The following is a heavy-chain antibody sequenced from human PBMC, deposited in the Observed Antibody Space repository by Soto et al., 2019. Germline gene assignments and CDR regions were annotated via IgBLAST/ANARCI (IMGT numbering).Heavy chain of an antibody. J-gene: IGHJ3*01. D-gene: IGHD4-17*01. CDR1: GGSISNYY. Sequence: QVQLQESGPGLVKPSETLSLTCTVSGGSISNYYWSWIRQPPGKRLEWIGYIYYSGSTNYNPSLKSRVTLSVDTSKDQFSLKLSSVTAGDTAMYYCARRYGDAFDFWGQGTMVTVSS. CDR2: IYYSGST. V-gene: IGHV4-59*08. CDR3: ARRYGDAFDF.